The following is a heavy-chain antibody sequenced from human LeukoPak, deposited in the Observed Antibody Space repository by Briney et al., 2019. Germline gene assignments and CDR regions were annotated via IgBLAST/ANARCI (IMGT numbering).Heavy chain of an antibody. V-gene: IGHV4-59*08. J-gene: IGHJ4*02. Sequence: PSETLSLTCTVSGGSISGFFWSWIRQPPGKGLEWISYIYYTGNTNYNPSLKSRVSISVDTSKNQFSLKLSSVTAADTAVYYCASHQFTALAVWGQGTLVTVSS. CDR2: IYYTGNT. CDR3: ASHQFTALAV. CDR1: GGSISGFF.